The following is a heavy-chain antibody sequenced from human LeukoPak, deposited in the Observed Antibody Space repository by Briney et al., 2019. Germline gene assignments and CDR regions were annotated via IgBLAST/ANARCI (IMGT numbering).Heavy chain of an antibody. D-gene: IGHD6-13*01. CDR1: GYSCTSYW. Sequence: GESLKISCKGSGYSCTSYWIGWVRQMPGKGLEWMGIIYPGDSDTRYSPSFQGQVTISADKSISTAYLQWSSLKASDTAMYYCAGGSDSSSWSYAFDIWGQGTMVTVSS. CDR3: AGGSDSSSWSYAFDI. CDR2: IYPGDSDT. J-gene: IGHJ3*02. V-gene: IGHV5-51*01.